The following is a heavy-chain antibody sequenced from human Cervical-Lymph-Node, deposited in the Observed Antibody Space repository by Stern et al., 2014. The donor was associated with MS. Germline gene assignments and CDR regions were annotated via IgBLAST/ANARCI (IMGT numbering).Heavy chain of an antibody. Sequence: VQLVESGAEVKKPGSSVKVACKASGGTLKSHTISWVRQAPGEGLEWMGGITPSFGTGNYAQKFQGRVTITADELTNTVHMEMSGLRSEDRAVYYCASSDVAASGTFDSWGQGTQVTVSS. CDR3: ASSDVAASGTFDS. V-gene: IGHV1-69*01. D-gene: IGHD6-13*01. J-gene: IGHJ4*02. CDR2: ITPSFGTG. CDR1: GGTLKSHT.